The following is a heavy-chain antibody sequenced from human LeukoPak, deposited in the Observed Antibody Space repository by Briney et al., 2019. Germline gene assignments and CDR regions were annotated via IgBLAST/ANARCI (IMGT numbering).Heavy chain of an antibody. V-gene: IGHV4-34*01. D-gene: IGHD3-3*01. J-gene: IGHJ6*03. CDR2: INHCGST. Sequence: SETLSLTCAVYGGSFSGYYWSWIRQPPGKGLEWIGEINHCGSTNYNPSLKSRVTISVDTSKNQFSLKLSSVTAADTAVYYCARGRQFFAMDVWGKGTTVTVSS. CDR3: ARGRQFFAMDV. CDR1: GGSFSGYY.